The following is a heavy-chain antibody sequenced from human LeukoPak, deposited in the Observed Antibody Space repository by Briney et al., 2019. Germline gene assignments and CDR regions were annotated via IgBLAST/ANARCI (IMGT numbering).Heavy chain of an antibody. CDR2: IIPIFGTA. J-gene: IGHJ4*02. CDR1: GGTFSSYA. Sequence: SVKVSCKASGGTFSSYAISWVRQAPGQGLEWMGGIIPIFGTANYAQKFQGRVTITADESTSTAYMELSSLKSEDTAVYYCASRVGATIIDRFDYWGQGTLVTVSS. D-gene: IGHD1-26*01. CDR3: ASRVGATIIDRFDY. V-gene: IGHV1-69*13.